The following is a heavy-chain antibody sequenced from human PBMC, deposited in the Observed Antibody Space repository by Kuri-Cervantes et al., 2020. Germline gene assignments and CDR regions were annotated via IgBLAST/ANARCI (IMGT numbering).Heavy chain of an antibody. V-gene: IGHV4-31*03. J-gene: IGHJ4*02. CDR3: ARVVESYGDYGLGFDY. D-gene: IGHD4-17*01. CDR2: IYYSGST. Sequence: SETLSLTCTVSGASINSGGYYWSWIRQHPGKGLEWIGYIYYSGSTYYNPSLKSRVTISVDTSKNQFSLKLSSVTAADTAVYYCARVVESYGDYGLGFDYWGQGTLVTVSS. CDR1: GASINSGGYY.